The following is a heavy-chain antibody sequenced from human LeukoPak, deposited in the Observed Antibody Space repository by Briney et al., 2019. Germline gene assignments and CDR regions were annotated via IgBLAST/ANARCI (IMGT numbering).Heavy chain of an antibody. D-gene: IGHD6-13*01. CDR3: AREATGYSASWGDY. J-gene: IGHJ4*02. CDR1: GFTFSSYA. V-gene: IGHV3-7*01. CDR2: VKKDGSEK. Sequence: PGGSLRLSCAASGFTFSSYAMHWVRQAPGKGLEWVANVKKDGSEKYYVDSVKGRFTISRDNAQNSVYLQMNSLRVEDTAVYYCAREATGYSASWGDYWGQGTLVTVSS.